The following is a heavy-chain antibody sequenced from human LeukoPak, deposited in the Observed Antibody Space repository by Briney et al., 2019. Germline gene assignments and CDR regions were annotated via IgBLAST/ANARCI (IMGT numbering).Heavy chain of an antibody. V-gene: IGHV3-33*06. CDR1: GFTFSSYG. Sequence: GGSLRLSCAASGFTFSSYGMHWVRQAPGKGLEWVAVIWYDGSNKYYADSVKGRFTISRDNSKNTLYLQLNSLRAEDTAVYYCAKAYSINWVYQFDPWGQGTLVTVSS. CDR3: AKAYSINWVYQFDP. J-gene: IGHJ5*02. CDR2: IWYDGSNK. D-gene: IGHD6-13*01.